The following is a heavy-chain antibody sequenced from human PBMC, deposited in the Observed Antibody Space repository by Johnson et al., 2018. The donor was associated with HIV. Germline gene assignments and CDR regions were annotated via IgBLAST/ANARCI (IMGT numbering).Heavy chain of an antibody. CDR2: IPYNGRNT. CDR3: AKTEDAFDL. V-gene: IGHV3-30*01. CDR1: GFSFSSFA. Sequence: VQLVESGGGVVQPGRSLRLSCVASGFSFSSFAMHWVRQAPGKGLDWLTFIPYNGRNTFYADSVKGRFTISRDNSKNTLYLQMNSLRAEDTAVYYCAKTEDAFDLWGQGTMVTVSS. J-gene: IGHJ3*01.